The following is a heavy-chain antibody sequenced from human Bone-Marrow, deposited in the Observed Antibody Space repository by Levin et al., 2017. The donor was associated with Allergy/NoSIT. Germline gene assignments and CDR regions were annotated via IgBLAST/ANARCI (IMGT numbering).Heavy chain of an antibody. CDR1: GFSFSGEW. CDR2: INSEGTDT. D-gene: IGHD6-13*01. Sequence: PGGSLRLSCVGSGFSFSGEWMHWVRQAPGKGLVWVSRINSEGTDTTCADSVKGRFTISRDNARNTLFLQMNSLRVEDTALYFCVRDSSIPEAAAAFDVWGQGTMVTVSA. CDR3: VRDSSIPEAAAAFDV. J-gene: IGHJ3*01. V-gene: IGHV3-74*03.